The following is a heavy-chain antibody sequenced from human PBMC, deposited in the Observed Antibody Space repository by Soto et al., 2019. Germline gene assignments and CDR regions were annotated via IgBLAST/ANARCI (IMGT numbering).Heavy chain of an antibody. D-gene: IGHD3-22*01. CDR3: TKGSLISKRQKSSGSSWFDP. J-gene: IGHJ5*02. V-gene: IGHV3-15*01. CDR1: GFTFSNAW. CDR2: IKSKTDGGTT. Sequence: EVRLVESGGGLVKPGGSLRLSCAASGFTFSNAWMSWVRQAPGKGLEWVGRIKSKTDGGTTDYAAPVKGRFTISRDDSKNTLYLQMNSLKTEDTAVYYCTKGSLISKRQKSSGSSWFDPWGQGTLVTVSS.